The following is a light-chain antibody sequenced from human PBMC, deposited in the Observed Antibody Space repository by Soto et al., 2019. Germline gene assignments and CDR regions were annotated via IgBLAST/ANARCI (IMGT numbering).Light chain of an antibody. CDR2: DVG. CDR1: SSDVGGYNY. Sequence: QSALTQPASVSGSPGQSITISCTGTSSDVGGYNYVSWYQQHPGKAPKLMIYDVGNRPSGVSNRFSGSKSGNTASLTISGLQAEDEGDYYCSSYTSSSAYVFGTGTKLTVL. CDR3: SSYTSSSAYV. J-gene: IGLJ1*01. V-gene: IGLV2-14*01.